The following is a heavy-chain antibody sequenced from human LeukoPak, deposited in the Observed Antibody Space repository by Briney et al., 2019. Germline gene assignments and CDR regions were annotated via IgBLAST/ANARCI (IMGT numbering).Heavy chain of an antibody. CDR3: ARDLDLTTVTTTD. V-gene: IGHV1-2*02. D-gene: IGHD4-17*01. Sequence: ASVKVSCKASGYTFTSYGISWVRQAPGQGLEWMGWINPNSGGTNYAQKFQGRVTMTRDTSISTAYMELSRLRSDDTAVYYRARDLDLTTVTTTDWGQGTLVTVSS. J-gene: IGHJ4*02. CDR2: INPNSGGT. CDR1: GYTFTSYG.